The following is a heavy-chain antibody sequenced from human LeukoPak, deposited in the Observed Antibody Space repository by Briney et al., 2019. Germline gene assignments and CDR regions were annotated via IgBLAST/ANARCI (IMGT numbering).Heavy chain of an antibody. Sequence: SETLSLTCTVSGGSISSSSYYWSWIRQPAGKGLEWIGRIYTSGSTNYNPSLKSRVTISVDTSKNQFSLKLSSVTAADTAVYYCARDDYDSSGYWWGLFDYWGQGTLVTVSS. CDR3: ARDDYDSSGYWWGLFDY. V-gene: IGHV4-61*02. CDR1: GGSISSSSYY. D-gene: IGHD3-22*01. CDR2: IYTSGST. J-gene: IGHJ4*02.